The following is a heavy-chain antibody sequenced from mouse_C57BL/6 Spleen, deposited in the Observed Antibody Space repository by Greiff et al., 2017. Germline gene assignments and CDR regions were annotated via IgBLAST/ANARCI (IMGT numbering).Heavy chain of an antibody. V-gene: IGHV1-22*01. D-gene: IGHD2-2*01. Sequence: EVKLMESGPELVKPGASVKMSCKASGYTFTDYNMHWVKQSHGKSLEWIGYINPNNGGTSYNQKFKGKATLTVNKSSSTAYMELRSLTSEESAVYYCARWGYDWGFAYWGQGTLVTVSA. J-gene: IGHJ3*01. CDR2: INPNNGGT. CDR3: ARWGYDWGFAY. CDR1: GYTFTDYN.